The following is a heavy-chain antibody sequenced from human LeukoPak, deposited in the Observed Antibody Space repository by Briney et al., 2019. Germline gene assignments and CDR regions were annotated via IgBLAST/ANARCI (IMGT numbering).Heavy chain of an antibody. J-gene: IGHJ6*02. D-gene: IGHD3-3*01. CDR3: AKATGLFRFWNGMDV. V-gene: IGHV3-23*01. CDR1: GFTFSSYA. CDR2: ISGSGGST. Sequence: PGGSLRLSCAASGFTFSSYAMSWVRQAPGKGLEWVSAISGSGGSTYYADSVKGRFTISRDNSKNTLYLQMNSLRAEDTAVYYCAKATGLFRFWNGMDVWGQGTKVTVSS.